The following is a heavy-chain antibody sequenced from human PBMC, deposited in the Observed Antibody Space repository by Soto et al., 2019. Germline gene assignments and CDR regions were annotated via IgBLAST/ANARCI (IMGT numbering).Heavy chain of an antibody. CDR3: AKDFSGSYYNIFDY. CDR2: ISYDGSNK. J-gene: IGHJ4*02. Sequence: GGSLRLSCAASGFTFSSYGMHWVRQAPGKGLEWVAVISYDGSNKYYADSVKGRLTISRDNSKNTLYLQMNSLRAEDTAVYYCAKDFSGSYYNIFDYWGQGTLVTVSS. V-gene: IGHV3-30*18. CDR1: GFTFSSYG. D-gene: IGHD1-26*01.